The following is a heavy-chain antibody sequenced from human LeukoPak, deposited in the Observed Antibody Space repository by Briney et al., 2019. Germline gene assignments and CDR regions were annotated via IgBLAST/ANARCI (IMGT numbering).Heavy chain of an antibody. CDR2: IYTSGST. CDR1: GGSISGGSYY. J-gene: IGHJ4*02. CDR3: ARELDYSNYGYFDY. D-gene: IGHD4-11*01. Sequence: TSETLSLTCTVSGGSISGGSYYWSWIRQPAGKGLEWIGRIYTSGSTNYNPSLKSRVTISVDTSKNQFSLKLSSVTAADTAVYYCARELDYSNYGYFDYWGQGTLVTVSS. V-gene: IGHV4-61*02.